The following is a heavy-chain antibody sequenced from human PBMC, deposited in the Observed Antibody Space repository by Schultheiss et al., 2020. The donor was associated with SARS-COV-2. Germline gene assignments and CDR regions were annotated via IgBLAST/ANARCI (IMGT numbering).Heavy chain of an antibody. D-gene: IGHD7-27*01. V-gene: IGHV4-34*01. J-gene: IGHJ6*02. CDR1: GGSFSGYY. CDR3: ARGPPQTGSYYYYGMDV. CDR2: ITHSGST. Sequence: SETLSLTCAVYGGSFSGYYWSWIRQPPGKGLTWIGEITHSGSTNYSPSLKSRVTISIDTSKNQFSLRLSSVTAADTAVYYCARGPPQTGSYYYYGMDVWGQGTTVTVSS.